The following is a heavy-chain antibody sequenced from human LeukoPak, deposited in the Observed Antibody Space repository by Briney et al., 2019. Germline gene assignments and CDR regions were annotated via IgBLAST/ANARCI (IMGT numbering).Heavy chain of an antibody. CDR2: IWPSGST. CDR3: ARKGPEHLPTYFDH. D-gene: IGHD2-21*01. J-gene: IGHJ4*02. CDR1: GGPNSSGPYL. Sequence: PSETLSLTCSVSGGPNSSGPYLWRWIWQSPGQGLVWFGYIWPSGSTNYNPPLSGRVAISLDKSRNHFTLMVTAVTAADTAFYYCARKGPEHLPTYFDHWGRGILVTVSS. V-gene: IGHV4-30-2*06.